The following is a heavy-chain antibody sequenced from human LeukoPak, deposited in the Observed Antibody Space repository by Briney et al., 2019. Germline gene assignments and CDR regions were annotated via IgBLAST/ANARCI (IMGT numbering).Heavy chain of an antibody. CDR3: ARLYGVESFHFHY. V-gene: IGHV3-23*01. CDR1: GFTFSSYA. CDR2: ISGSGGNT. D-gene: IGHD4-17*01. J-gene: IGHJ4*02. Sequence: GGSLRLSCAASGFTFSSYAMSWVRQAPGKGLEWVSAISGSGGNTYYADSVKGRFTISRDNSKNTLYLQMNSLRAEDTAVYYCARLYGVESFHFHYWGQGTLVTVSS.